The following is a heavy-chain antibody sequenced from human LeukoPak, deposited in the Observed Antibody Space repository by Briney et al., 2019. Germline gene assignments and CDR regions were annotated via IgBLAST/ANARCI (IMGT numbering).Heavy chain of an antibody. Sequence: PGGSLRLSCAASGFTFSSYSMNWVRQAPGKGLEWVSSISSSSSYIYYADSVRGRFTISRDNAKNSLYLQMNSLRAEDTAVYYCARGGQLLAGWFDPWGQGTLVTVSS. J-gene: IGHJ5*02. CDR2: ISSSSSYI. CDR1: GFTFSSYS. CDR3: ARGGQLLAGWFDP. V-gene: IGHV3-21*04. D-gene: IGHD6-6*01.